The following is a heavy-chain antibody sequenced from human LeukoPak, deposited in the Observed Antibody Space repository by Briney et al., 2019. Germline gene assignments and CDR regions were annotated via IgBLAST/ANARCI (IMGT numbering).Heavy chain of an antibody. V-gene: IGHV1-2*02. CDR3: VPEGRGSEY. CDR2: INPNSGDT. Sequence: ASVKVSCKASGYTFTGHYLHWVRQAPGQGLEWMGWINPNSGDTNYAQKFQGRVTMTRDMSISTAYMELSRLTSDDTAVYYCVPEGRGSEYWGQGTRVTVSS. D-gene: IGHD5-24*01. J-gene: IGHJ4*02. CDR1: GYTFTGHY.